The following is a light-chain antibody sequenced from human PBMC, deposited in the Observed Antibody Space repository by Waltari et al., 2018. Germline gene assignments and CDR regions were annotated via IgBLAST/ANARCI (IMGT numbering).Light chain of an antibody. Sequence: SPGLTQPPSVSVSPGQTAIITCSGDELADKYIYWFQQKSGQAPVVVIHRNTGRPSGIPERFSAADSGTTGTLVISGVRAEDEAEYYCQSADDSGDHVLFGGGTKLTVL. V-gene: IGLV3-25*03. CDR3: QSADDSGDHVL. J-gene: IGLJ2*01. CDR2: RNT. CDR1: ELADKY.